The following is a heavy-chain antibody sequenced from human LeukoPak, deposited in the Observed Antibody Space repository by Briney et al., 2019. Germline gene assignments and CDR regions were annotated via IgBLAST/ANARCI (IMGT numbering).Heavy chain of an antibody. CDR1: GLIFSKHW. CDR2: IKGDGSEK. D-gene: IGHD3-22*01. CDR3: ARDPPNYYDSSGYYPDYFDY. J-gene: IGHJ4*02. Sequence: GGSLRLSCAASGLIFSKHWMSWVRQAPGKGLEWVANIKGDGSEKYYVDSVKGRFTISRDNAKNSLYLQMNSLRAEDTAVYYCARDPPNYYDSSGYYPDYFDYWGQGTLVTVSS. V-gene: IGHV3-7*01.